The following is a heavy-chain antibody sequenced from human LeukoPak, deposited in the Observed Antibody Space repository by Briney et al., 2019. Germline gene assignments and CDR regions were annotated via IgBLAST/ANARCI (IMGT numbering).Heavy chain of an antibody. CDR2: ISTSSSTI. Sequence: PGGSLRLSCAASGFTFSSSSMSWVRQAPGEGLEWVSYISTSSSTIYYADSVKGRFTISRDNAKNSLYLQMNSLRAEDTAVYYCARDDGSGSYFYWGQGTLVTVSS. D-gene: IGHD1-26*01. CDR3: ARDDGSGSYFY. CDR1: GFTFSSSS. J-gene: IGHJ4*02. V-gene: IGHV3-48*04.